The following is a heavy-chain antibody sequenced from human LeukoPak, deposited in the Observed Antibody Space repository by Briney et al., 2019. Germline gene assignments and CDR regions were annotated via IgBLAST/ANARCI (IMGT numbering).Heavy chain of an antibody. Sequence: SVKVSCKASGGTFSSYAISWVRQAPGQGLEWMGGIIPIFGTANSAQKFQGRATITADESTSTAYMELSSLRSEDTAVYYCARNEDIVVVPAASPPGIYNWFDPWGQGTLVTVSS. CDR2: IIPIFGTA. J-gene: IGHJ5*02. CDR3: ARNEDIVVVPAASPPGIYNWFDP. CDR1: GGTFSSYA. D-gene: IGHD2-2*01. V-gene: IGHV1-69*01.